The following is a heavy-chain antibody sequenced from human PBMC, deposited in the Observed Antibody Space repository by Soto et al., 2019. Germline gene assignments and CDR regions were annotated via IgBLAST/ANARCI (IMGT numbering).Heavy chain of an antibody. D-gene: IGHD2-8*01. Sequence: EVQLLESGGGLVQPGGSLRLTCAASGFTFSSYGISWIRLSPGKGLEWVSVISGGGDTTYYTHSVKGRFTISRDDFRNTLYLQMNSLRTEDTAIYYCAKLRDFVVLPAGILDYWGPGTLVTVSS. J-gene: IGHJ4*02. CDR2: ISGGGDTT. V-gene: IGHV3-23*01. CDR1: GFTFSSYG. CDR3: AKLRDFVVLPAGILDY.